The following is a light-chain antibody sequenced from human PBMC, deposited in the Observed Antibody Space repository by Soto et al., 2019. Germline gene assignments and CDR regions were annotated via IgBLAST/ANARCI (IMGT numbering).Light chain of an antibody. Sequence: EIVLTQSPATLSLSPGERVTLSCRASQSVGSYLAWYQQKLGQAPRLLIYDASNRATGIPARFSGSGSGTDFALTISSLEPEDFAVYYCQQRSNWPLTFGHGTKVDIK. V-gene: IGKV3-11*01. CDR2: DAS. CDR3: QQRSNWPLT. J-gene: IGKJ1*01. CDR1: QSVGSY.